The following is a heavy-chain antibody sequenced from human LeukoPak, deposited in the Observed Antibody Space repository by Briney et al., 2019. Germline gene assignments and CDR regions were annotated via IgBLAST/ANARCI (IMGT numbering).Heavy chain of an antibody. V-gene: IGHV4-34*01. CDR1: GGSFSGYY. CDR3: ARGETGYSYVFDY. Sequence: SETLSLTCAVYGGSFSGYYWSWIRQPPGKGLEWIGEINHSGSTNYNPSLKSRGTISVDTSKNQFSLKLSSVTAADTAVYYCARGETGYSYVFDYWGQGTLVTVSS. D-gene: IGHD5-18*01. CDR2: INHSGST. J-gene: IGHJ4*02.